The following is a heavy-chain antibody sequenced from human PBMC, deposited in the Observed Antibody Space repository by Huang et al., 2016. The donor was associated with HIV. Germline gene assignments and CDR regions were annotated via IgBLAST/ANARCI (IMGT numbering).Heavy chain of an antibody. CDR2: IRYDGSNK. J-gene: IGHJ3*02. CDR3: AKGSMANAFDI. D-gene: IGHD3-10*01. Sequence: QVQLVESGGGVVQPGGSLRFSCAASGFTFSSYGMHWFRQAPGKGREWLAFIRYDGSNKYYADSVRGRFTISRDNSKNTLYLQMNSLRAEDTAVYYCAKGSMANAFDIWGQGTMVTVSS. V-gene: IGHV3-30*02. CDR1: GFTFSSYG.